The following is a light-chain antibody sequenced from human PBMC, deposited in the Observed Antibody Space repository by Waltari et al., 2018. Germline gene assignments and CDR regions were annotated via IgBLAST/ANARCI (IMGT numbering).Light chain of an antibody. CDR3: MQALQTPWT. Sequence: DIVLTQSPLSLLVTPGEPASFSCRSSPSLLHTDGNAYLDWYLQKPGQSPQLLIYSTSNRASGVPDRFSGSGSGTDFTLKISRVEAEDVGVYYCMQALQTPWTFGQGTKVEVK. CDR2: STS. CDR1: PSLLHTDGNAY. V-gene: IGKV2-28*01. J-gene: IGKJ1*01.